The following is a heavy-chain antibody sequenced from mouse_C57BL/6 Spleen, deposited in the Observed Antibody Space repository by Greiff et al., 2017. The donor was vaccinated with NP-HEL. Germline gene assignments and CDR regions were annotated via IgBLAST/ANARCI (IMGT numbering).Heavy chain of an antibody. D-gene: IGHD1-1*01. J-gene: IGHJ1*03. V-gene: IGHV1-63*01. CDR1: GYTFTNYW. CDR3: ARRVATDWYFDV. Sequence: QVHVKQSGAELVRPGTSVKMSCKASGYTFTNYWIGWAKQRPGHGLEWIGDIYPGGGYTNYNEKFKGKATLTADKSSSTAYMQFSSLTSEDSAIYYCARRVATDWYFDVWGTGTTVTVSS. CDR2: IYPGGGYT.